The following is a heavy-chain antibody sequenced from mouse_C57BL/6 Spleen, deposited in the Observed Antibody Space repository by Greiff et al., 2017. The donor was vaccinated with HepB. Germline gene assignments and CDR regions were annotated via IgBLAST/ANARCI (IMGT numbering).Heavy chain of an antibody. J-gene: IGHJ3*01. V-gene: IGHV1-26*01. CDR3: ARRRGGLTRLAY. CDR2: INPNNGGT. D-gene: IGHD3-1*01. Sequence: VQLQQSGPELVKPGASVKISCKASGYTFTDYYMNWVKQSHGTSLEWIGDINPNNGGTSYNQKFKGTATLTVDKSSSPAYMERRSLTSEDSAVYYRARRRGGLTRLAYWGQGTRVTVSA. CDR1: GYTFTDYY.